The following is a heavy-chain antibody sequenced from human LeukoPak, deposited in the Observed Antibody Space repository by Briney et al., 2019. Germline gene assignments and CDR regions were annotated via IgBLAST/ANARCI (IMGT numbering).Heavy chain of an antibody. D-gene: IGHD4-17*01. V-gene: IGHV1-69*13. CDR3: ARGPDYGDYEGPNFDY. CDR1: GGTFSSYA. J-gene: IGHJ4*02. CDR2: IIPIFGTA. Sequence: SVKVSCKASGGTFSSYAISWVRQAPGQGLEWMGGIIPIFGTANYAQKFQGRVTITADESTSIAYMELSSLRSEDTAVYYCARGPDYGDYEGPNFDYWGQGTLVTVSS.